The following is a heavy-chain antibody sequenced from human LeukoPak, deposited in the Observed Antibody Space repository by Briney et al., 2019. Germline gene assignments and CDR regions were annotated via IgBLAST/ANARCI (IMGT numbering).Heavy chain of an antibody. CDR3: AREERSAAAGGIDY. CDR1: GYTFTSYD. CDR2: MNPNSGNT. Sequence: ASVKVSCKASGYTFTSYDINWVRQATGQGLEWIGRMNPNSGNTGYAQKFQGRVTMTRNTSISTAYMELGSLRSEGTAVYYCAREERSAAAGGIDYWGQGTLVTVSS. V-gene: IGHV1-8*01. J-gene: IGHJ4*02. D-gene: IGHD6-13*01.